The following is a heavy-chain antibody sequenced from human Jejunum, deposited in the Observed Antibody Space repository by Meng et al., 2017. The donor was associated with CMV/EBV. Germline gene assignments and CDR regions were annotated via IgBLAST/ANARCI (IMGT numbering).Heavy chain of an antibody. Sequence: AASGFSFHTNRMNWLRQAPGKGLEWVANINDDGSETYYVDSVKGRFIISRDNANNSLYLQMDDLRAEDTAVYYCARMGYGFEFFDVWGQGTMVTVSS. CDR2: INDDGSET. CDR3: ARMGYGFEFFDV. CDR1: GFSFHTNR. D-gene: IGHD5-12*01. V-gene: IGHV3-7*01. J-gene: IGHJ3*01.